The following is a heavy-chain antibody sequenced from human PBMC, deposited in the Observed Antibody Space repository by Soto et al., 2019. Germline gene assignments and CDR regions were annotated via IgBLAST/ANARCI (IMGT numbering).Heavy chain of an antibody. J-gene: IGHJ4*02. Sequence: ASVKVSCKASGYTFTSYDINWVRQATGQGLEWMGGMNPNSGNTGYAQKFQGRVTMTRNTSISTAYMELSSLRSEDTAVYYCARSIAARSRPDYWGQGTLVTVSS. CDR3: ARSIAARSRPDY. CDR1: GYTFTSYD. V-gene: IGHV1-8*01. CDR2: MNPNSGNT. D-gene: IGHD6-6*01.